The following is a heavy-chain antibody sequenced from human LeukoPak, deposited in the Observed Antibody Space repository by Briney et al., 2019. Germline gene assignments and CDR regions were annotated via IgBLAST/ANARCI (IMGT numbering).Heavy chain of an antibody. D-gene: IGHD3-3*01. J-gene: IGHJ4*02. V-gene: IGHV4-34*01. CDR1: GGSFSGYY. Sequence: NPSETLSLTCAVYGGSFSGYYWSWIRQPPGKGLEWIGEINHSGSTNYNPSLKSRVTISVDTSKNQFSLKLSSVTAADTAVYYCARGGAVLRFLEWLFTPLDYWGQGTLVTVSS. CDR2: INHSGST. CDR3: ARGGAVLRFLEWLFTPLDY.